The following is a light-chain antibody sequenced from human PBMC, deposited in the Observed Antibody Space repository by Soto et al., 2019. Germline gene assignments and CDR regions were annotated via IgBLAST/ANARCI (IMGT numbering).Light chain of an antibody. CDR2: AAS. J-gene: IGKJ4*01. Sequence: AIQMTQSPSSLSASVGDRVTITCRASQGIRNDLGWYQQKPGKAPKLLIYAASSLQSGVPSRFSGSGSGTDFTLTIISLQPEDFAPYYCLQDYNYPLTFGGGTKVEIK. CDR3: LQDYNYPLT. CDR1: QGIRND. V-gene: IGKV1-6*01.